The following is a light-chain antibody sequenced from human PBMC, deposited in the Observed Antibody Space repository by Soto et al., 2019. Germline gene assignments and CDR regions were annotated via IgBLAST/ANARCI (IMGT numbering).Light chain of an antibody. V-gene: IGKV3-20*01. CDR3: QQRLMT. J-gene: IGKJ1*01. Sequence: EIVLTQSPGTLSLSPGERATLSCRASQSVSNNYLAFYQQKPGQAPRLLIYGASNRATGIPDRFSGSGSGTDFTLTISSLEPEDFAVYYCQQRLMTFGQGTKVDI. CDR1: QSVSNNY. CDR2: GAS.